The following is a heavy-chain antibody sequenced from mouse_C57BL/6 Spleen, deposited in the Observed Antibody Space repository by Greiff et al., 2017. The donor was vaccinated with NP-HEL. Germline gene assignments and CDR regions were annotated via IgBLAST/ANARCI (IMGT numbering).Heavy chain of an antibody. CDR3: ARESSGYPYYFDY. CDR2: IYPGSGNT. D-gene: IGHD3-2*02. Sequence: VQLQQSGAELVRPGASVKLSCKASGYTFTDYYINWVKQRPGQGLEWIARIYPGSGNTYYNEKFKGKATLTADKSSSTAYMQLSSLTSEDSAVYFCARESSGYPYYFDYWGQSTTLTVSS. V-gene: IGHV1-76*01. CDR1: GYTFTDYY. J-gene: IGHJ2*01.